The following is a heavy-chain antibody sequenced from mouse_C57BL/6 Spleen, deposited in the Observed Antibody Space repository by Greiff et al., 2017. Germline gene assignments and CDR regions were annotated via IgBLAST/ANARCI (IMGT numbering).Heavy chain of an antibody. CDR1: GFTFSSYA. CDR3: ARDKDTLGYFDY. CDR2: ISDGGSYT. V-gene: IGHV5-4*01. Sequence: EVKLVESGGGLVKPGGSLKLSCAASGFTFSSYAMSWVRQTPEKRLEWVATISDGGSYTYYPDNVKGRFTISRDNAKNNLYLQMSHLKSEDTAMYYCARDKDTLGYFDYWGQGTTLTVSS. J-gene: IGHJ2*01.